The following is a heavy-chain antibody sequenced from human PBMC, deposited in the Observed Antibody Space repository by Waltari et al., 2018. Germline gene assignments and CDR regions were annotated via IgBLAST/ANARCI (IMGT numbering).Heavy chain of an antibody. D-gene: IGHD3-22*01. CDR2: INPSGGST. V-gene: IGHV1-46*01. CDR1: GYTFTSYY. Sequence: QVQLVQSGAEVKKPGASVKVSCKASGYTFTSYYMHWVRQAPGQGLEWMGIINPSGGSTSYAQKFQGRVTMTRDTATSTGDMELSSLRSEDTAVYYCARAAPNYYDSSGYHPCFDYWGQGTLVTVSS. CDR3: ARAAPNYYDSSGYHPCFDY. J-gene: IGHJ4*02.